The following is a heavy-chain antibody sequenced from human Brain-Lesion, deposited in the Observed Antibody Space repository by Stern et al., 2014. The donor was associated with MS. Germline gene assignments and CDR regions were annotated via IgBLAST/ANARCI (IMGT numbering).Heavy chain of an antibody. V-gene: IGHV4-61*02. D-gene: IGHD5-18*01. J-gene: IGHJ4*02. Sequence: VQLVESGPGLVKPSQTLSLTCIVSGDSISSGSFYWNWIRQPAGKGLEWIGRIYSSGSTNYNPYLKSRVTISGDTSKNQFSLKVISMIAADTAVYYCARETGGYTYGDTDFFDYWGQGALVTVSS. CDR1: GDSISSGSFY. CDR2: IYSSGST. CDR3: ARETGGYTYGDTDFFDY.